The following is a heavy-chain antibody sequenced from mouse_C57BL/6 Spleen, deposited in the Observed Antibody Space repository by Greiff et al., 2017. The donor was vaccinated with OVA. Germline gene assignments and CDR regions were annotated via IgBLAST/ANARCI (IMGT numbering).Heavy chain of an antibody. D-gene: IGHD1-1*01. V-gene: IGHV1-52*01. CDR2: IDPSDSET. Sequence: QVQLQQPGAELVRPGSSVKLSCKASGYTFTSYWMHWVKQRPIQGLEWIGNIDPSDSETNYNQKFKDKATLTVDKSSSTAYMQLSSLTSEDSAVYYCAIIATVDYWGQGTTLTVSS. J-gene: IGHJ2*01. CDR1: GYTFTSYW. CDR3: AIIATVDY.